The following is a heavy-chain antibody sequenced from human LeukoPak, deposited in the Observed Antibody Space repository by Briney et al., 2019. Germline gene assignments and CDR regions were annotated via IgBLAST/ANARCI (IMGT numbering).Heavy chain of an antibody. J-gene: IGHJ3*02. CDR3: ARHRVIVVPAVDYAFDI. CDR2: ICYSGST. V-gene: IGHV4-39*01. Sequence: SETLSLTCTVSGGSISSSSYYWGWIRQPPGKGLEWIGSICYSGSTYYNPSLKSRVTISLDTSKHQFSLKLSSVTAADTAVYYCARHRVIVVPAVDYAFDIWGHGTTVTVSS. CDR1: GGSISSSSYY. D-gene: IGHD2-2*01.